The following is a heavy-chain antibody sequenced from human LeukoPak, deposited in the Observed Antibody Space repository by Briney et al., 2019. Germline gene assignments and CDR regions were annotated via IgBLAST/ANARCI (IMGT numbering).Heavy chain of an antibody. CDR2: INHSGST. D-gene: IGHD3-16*02. J-gene: IGHJ4*02. CDR1: GGSFSGYY. V-gene: IGHV4-34*01. CDR3: ARGHHDYVWGSYRHIDYFDY. Sequence: PSETLSLTCAVYGGSFSGYYWSWIRQPPGKGLEWIGEINHSGSTNYNPSLKSRVTISVDTSKNQFSLKLSSVTAADTAVYYCARGHHDYVWGSYRHIDYFDYWGQGTLVTVSS.